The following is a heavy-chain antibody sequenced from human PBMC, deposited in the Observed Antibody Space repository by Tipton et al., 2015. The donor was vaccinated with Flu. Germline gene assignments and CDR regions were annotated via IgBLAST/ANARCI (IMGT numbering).Heavy chain of an antibody. Sequence: TLSLTCSVSGGFISSYYWNWIRQPPGKGLEWIGYIYHNKYTKYNPSLKSRVTISIDTSKNQFSLKLSSVTAADTAVYYCARDNLLQSGGTRPYYYYAMDVWGQGTTVTVSS. V-gene: IGHV4-59*01. CDR3: ARDNLLQSGGTRPYYYYAMDV. J-gene: IGHJ6*02. D-gene: IGHD1-26*01. CDR1: GGFISSYY. CDR2: IYHNKYT.